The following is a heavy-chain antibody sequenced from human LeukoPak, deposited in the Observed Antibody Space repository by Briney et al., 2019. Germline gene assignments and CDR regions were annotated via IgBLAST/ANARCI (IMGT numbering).Heavy chain of an antibody. Sequence: PGGSLRLSCAASGFTVSSNYMSWVRQAPGKGLEWVSAISGSGGSTYYADSVKGRFTISRDNSKNTLYLQMNSLRAEDTAVYYCAKERDYYYYMDVWGKGTTVTVSS. CDR2: ISGSGGST. CDR3: AKERDYYYYMDV. CDR1: GFTVSSNY. V-gene: IGHV3-23*01. J-gene: IGHJ6*03.